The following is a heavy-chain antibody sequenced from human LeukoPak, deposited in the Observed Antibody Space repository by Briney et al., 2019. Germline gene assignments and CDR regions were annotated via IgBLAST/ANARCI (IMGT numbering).Heavy chain of an antibody. CDR2: IKQDGSET. CDR3: VREGFYFFDF. V-gene: IGHV3-7*01. CDR1: GFTFTNNF. J-gene: IGHJ4*01. Sequence: GGSLRLSCAASGFTFTNNFMSWVRQVPGKGLEWVDNIKQDGSETTYADSVRGRFTIFRDNAKDSVYLQMNSLRAEDSATYYCVREGFYFFDFWGQGTLVTVSS.